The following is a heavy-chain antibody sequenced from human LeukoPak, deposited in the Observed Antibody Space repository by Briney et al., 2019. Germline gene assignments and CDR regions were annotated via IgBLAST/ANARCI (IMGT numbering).Heavy chain of an antibody. J-gene: IGHJ4*02. CDR1: GFTFSSYG. CDR3: AKDRGQWSSPFDY. V-gene: IGHV3-30*02. D-gene: IGHD6-19*01. CDR2: IRYDGSNK. Sequence: GGSLRLSCAASGFTFSSYGMHWVRQAPGKGLEWVAFIRYDGSNKYYAVSVKGRFTISRDNSKNTLYLQMNSLRAEDTAVYYCAKDRGQWSSPFDYWGQGTLVTVSS.